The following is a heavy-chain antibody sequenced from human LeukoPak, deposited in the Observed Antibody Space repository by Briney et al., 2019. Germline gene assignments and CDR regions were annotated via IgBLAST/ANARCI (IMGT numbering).Heavy chain of an antibody. CDR2: IDPNGGRT. CDR1: GYTFTKYI. V-gene: IGHV1-46*01. J-gene: IGHJ5*02. D-gene: IGHD3-3*01. CDR3: MRALTISGIGPPPA. Sequence: ASVKVSCKASGYTFTKYIIHWVRQAPGQGFEWVGGIDPNGGRTFHAQKFQDRVTLTRDLSPTTVYMELSSLREEDTAVYYCMRALTISGIGPPPAWGQGTLLTVSS.